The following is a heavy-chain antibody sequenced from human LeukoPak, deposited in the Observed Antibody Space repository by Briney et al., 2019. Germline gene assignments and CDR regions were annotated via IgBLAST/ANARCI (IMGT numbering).Heavy chain of an antibody. CDR3: ARDGGIVVVRGFYYGMDV. Sequence: SETLSLTCAVYGGSFSSYYWSWIRQPPGKGLEWIGYIYYSGSTNYNPSLKSRVTISVDTSKNQFSLKLSSVTAADTAVYYCARDGGIVVVRGFYYGMDVWGQGTTVTVSS. CDR2: IYYSGST. J-gene: IGHJ6*02. V-gene: IGHV4-59*01. CDR1: GGSFSSYY. D-gene: IGHD3-22*01.